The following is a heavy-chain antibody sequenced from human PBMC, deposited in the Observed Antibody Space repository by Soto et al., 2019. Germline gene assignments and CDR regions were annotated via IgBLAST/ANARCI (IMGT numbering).Heavy chain of an antibody. CDR3: TKANRYCSGANCFTFDY. J-gene: IGHJ4*02. CDR1: GFTFGNYA. D-gene: IGHD2-15*01. V-gene: IGHV3-23*01. CDR2: FSSGGGGT. Sequence: GGSLRLSCTASGFTFGNYAMSWVRQAPGKGLEWVSTFSSGGGGTYYADSVKGRFTISRDNSKNTLSLQMNSLRAEDTAVYYCTKANRYCSGANCFTFDYWGLGTLVTVSS.